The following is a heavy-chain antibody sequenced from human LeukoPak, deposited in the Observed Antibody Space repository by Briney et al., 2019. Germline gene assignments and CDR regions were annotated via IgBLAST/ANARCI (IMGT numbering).Heavy chain of an antibody. CDR3: ARETPGAGRFDY. J-gene: IGHJ4*02. CDR2: IYYSGGT. Sequence: PSETLSLTCTVSGGSINYYYWMWIRQPPGKGLEWIGYIYYSGGTHYNPPLKSRVTMLVDTSKNQFSLKLTAVTAADTAVYYCARETPGAGRFDYWGQGSLVTVSS. D-gene: IGHD7-27*01. V-gene: IGHV4-59*01. CDR1: GGSINYYY.